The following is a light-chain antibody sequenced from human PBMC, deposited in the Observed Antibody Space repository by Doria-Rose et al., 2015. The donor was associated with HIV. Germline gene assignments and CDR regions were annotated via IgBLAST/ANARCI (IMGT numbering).Light chain of an antibody. J-gene: IGKJ5*01. CDR2: AAS. CDR1: QGISSY. CDR3: QQYYSYPRA. Sequence: IRMTQSPSSFSASTGDRVTITCRASQGISSYLAWYQQKPGKAPNLLIYAASTLQSGVPSRFGGSGSGTDFTLTISCLQSEDFATYYCQQYYSYPRALGQGTRLEIK. V-gene: IGKV1-8*01.